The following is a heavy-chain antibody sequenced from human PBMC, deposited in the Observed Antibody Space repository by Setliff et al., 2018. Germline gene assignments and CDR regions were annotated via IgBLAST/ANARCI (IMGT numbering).Heavy chain of an antibody. CDR2: INNDGTTT. V-gene: IGHV3-74*01. CDR1: GFAFSSYA. J-gene: IGHJ4*02. D-gene: IGHD1-26*01. Sequence: PGGSLRLSCAGSGFAFSSYAMSWVRHSPGKGLEWVSYINNDGTTTKYGDSVKGRFTISRDNAKNTLYLQMSSLRAEDTGIYYCVRDGAGAFDYWGQGTLVTVSS. CDR3: VRDGAGAFDY.